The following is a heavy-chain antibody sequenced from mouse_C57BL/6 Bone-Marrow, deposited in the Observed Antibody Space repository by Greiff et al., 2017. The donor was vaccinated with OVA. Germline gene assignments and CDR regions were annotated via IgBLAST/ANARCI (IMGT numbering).Heavy chain of an antibody. Sequence: VQLQQSGAELVGPGDSVTLSCKASGYTFTDYSINWVKQRPGQGLEWIARIYPGSGTTYYNEKVRSNSLLTAEKTSNTAYMQLSSLTSEDSAVYFCASWYYRNYAMDYWGQGTSVTVSS. CDR2: IYPGSGTT. CDR3: ASWYYRNYAMDY. CDR1: GYTFTDYS. D-gene: IGHD1-1*01. V-gene: IGHV1-76*01. J-gene: IGHJ4*01.